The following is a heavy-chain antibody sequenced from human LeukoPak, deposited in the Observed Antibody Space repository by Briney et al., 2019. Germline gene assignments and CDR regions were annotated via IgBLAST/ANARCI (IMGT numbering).Heavy chain of an antibody. CDR2: IYTSGST. D-gene: IGHD3-22*01. Sequence: PSETLSLTCTVSGGSISSYYWSWIRQPAGKGLEWIGRIYTSGSTNYNPSLKSRVTMSVDTSKNQFSLKLSSVTAADTAVYYWERSAISGYYDPYWGRETLATVP. J-gene: IGHJ4*02. CDR3: ERSAISGYYDPY. V-gene: IGHV4-4*07. CDR1: GGSISSYY.